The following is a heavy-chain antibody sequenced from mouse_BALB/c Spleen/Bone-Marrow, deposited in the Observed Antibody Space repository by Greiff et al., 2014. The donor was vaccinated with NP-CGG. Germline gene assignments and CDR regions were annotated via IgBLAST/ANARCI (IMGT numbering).Heavy chain of an antibody. Sequence: QVQLQQSGAELMKPGASVKISCKATGYTFSSYWIEWVKQRLGHGLEWIGEILPGSGSTNYNEKFKGKATFTADTSSNTAYMQLSSLTSEDSAVYYCARDWDPFAYWGQGTLVTVSA. V-gene: IGHV1-9*01. D-gene: IGHD4-1*01. CDR3: ARDWDPFAY. CDR2: ILPGSGST. J-gene: IGHJ3*01. CDR1: GYTFSSYW.